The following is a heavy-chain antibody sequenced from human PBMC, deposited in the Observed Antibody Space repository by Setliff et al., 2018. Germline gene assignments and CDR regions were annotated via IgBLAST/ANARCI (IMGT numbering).Heavy chain of an antibody. D-gene: IGHD3-3*01. CDR2: IYQNGLT. CDR1: GASISTTYYY. Sequence: SETLSLTCSVSGASISTTYYYWDWIRQSPEKGLEWIGTIYQNGLTYYNPSVKSRVTISVDKSKNQFSLRLSSVPAADTAVYYCARMSGFQYMDVWGKGTTVTVSS. CDR3: ARMSGFQYMDV. J-gene: IGHJ6*03. V-gene: IGHV4-39*07.